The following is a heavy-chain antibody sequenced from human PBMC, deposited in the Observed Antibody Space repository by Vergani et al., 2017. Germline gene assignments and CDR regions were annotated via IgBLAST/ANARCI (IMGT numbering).Heavy chain of an antibody. CDR3: ARRLGYDNGWFGEVIQTNWFDP. V-gene: IGHV4-38-2*01. J-gene: IGHJ5*02. Sequence: QVQLQESGPGLVKPSETLSLTCAVSGYSISSGYYWGWIRQPPGKGLEWIGSIYHSGSTYYNPSLKSRVTISVDTSKNQFSLKLSSVTAADTAVYYCARRLGYDNGWFGEVIQTNWFDPWGQGTLVTVSS. CDR2: IYHSGST. D-gene: IGHD3-10*01. CDR1: GYSISSGYY.